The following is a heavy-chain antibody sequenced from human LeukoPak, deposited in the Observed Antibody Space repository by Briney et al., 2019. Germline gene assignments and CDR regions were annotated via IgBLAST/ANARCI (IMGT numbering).Heavy chain of an antibody. D-gene: IGHD3-22*01. CDR2: INPSGGST. CDR3: ARDSTGGVVVISGDIVDY. V-gene: IGHV1-46*01. J-gene: IGHJ4*02. CDR1: GYSFTSYY. Sequence: ASVKVSCKASGYSFTSYYMHWVRQAPGQGLEWMGIINPSGGSTSYAQKFQGRVTMTRDTSTTTVYMELSSLRSSVWPPHYRARDSTGGVVVISGDIVDYWGQGTLVTVSS.